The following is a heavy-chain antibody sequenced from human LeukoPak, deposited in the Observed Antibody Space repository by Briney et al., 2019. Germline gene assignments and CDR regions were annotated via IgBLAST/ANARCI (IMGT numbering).Heavy chain of an antibody. CDR1: GGTFSSYA. Sequence: SVKVSCKASGGTFSSYAISWVRQAPGQGLEWMGRIIPIFGIANYAQKFQGRVTITADKSTSAAYMELSSLRSEDTAVYYCARYYYDSSGFSQTFFDCWGQGTLVTVSS. V-gene: IGHV1-69*04. D-gene: IGHD3-22*01. J-gene: IGHJ4*02. CDR2: IIPIFGIA. CDR3: ARYYYDSSGFSQTFFDC.